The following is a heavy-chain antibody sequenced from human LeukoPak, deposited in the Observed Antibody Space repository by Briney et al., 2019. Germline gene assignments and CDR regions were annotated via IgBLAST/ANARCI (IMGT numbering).Heavy chain of an antibody. Sequence: GASVKVSCKASGYTFTSYAMHWVRQAPGQRLEWMGWINAGNGNTKYSQKFQGRVTITRDTSASTAYMELSSLRSEDTAVYYCARTANVGYCSGGSCYLFQYWGQGTLVTVSS. CDR3: ARTANVGYCSGGSCYLFQY. J-gene: IGHJ4*02. D-gene: IGHD2-15*01. CDR2: INAGNGNT. CDR1: GYTFTSYA. V-gene: IGHV1-3*01.